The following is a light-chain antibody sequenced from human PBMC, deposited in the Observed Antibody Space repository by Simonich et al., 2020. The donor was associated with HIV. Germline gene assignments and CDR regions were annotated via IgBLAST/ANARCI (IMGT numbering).Light chain of an antibody. CDR2: ATS. CDR3: QQLKSYPYT. J-gene: IGKJ2*01. CDR1: QSINNY. Sequence: DIQMTQSPSSLSASVGDRVTITCRASQSINNYLAWYQQRPGKAPKLLIYATSTLQSGVPSRFSGSGSGTKFTLTISSLQPDDFATYYCQQLKSYPYTFGQGTKLDIK. V-gene: IGKV1-9*01.